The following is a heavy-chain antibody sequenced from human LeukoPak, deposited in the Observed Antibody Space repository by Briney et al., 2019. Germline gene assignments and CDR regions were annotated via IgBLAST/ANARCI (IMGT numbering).Heavy chain of an antibody. CDR1: GGSISSGSYY. J-gene: IGHJ6*03. CDR2: IYTSGST. V-gene: IGHV4-61*02. Sequence: SETLSLTCTVSGGSISSGSYYWSWIRQPAGKGLEWIGRIYTSGSTNYNPSLKSRVTIPVDTSKNQFSLKLSSVTAADTAVYYCASLINYYGSGSPPLYYYYMDVWGKGTTVTVSS. CDR3: ASLINYYGSGSPPLYYYYMDV. D-gene: IGHD3-10*01.